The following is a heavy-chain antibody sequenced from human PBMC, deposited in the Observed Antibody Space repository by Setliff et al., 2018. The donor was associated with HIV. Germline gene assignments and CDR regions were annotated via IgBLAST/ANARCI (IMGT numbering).Heavy chain of an antibody. Sequence: PLGVLRLSCAASGFTFSNSWMHWVRQAPGKGLVWVSTSGNGGIIVYTDSVKGRFTMSRDNSKNTLFFVLTSLRPEDTAVYYCAKQVSGYFDYWGQGALVTVSS. D-gene: IGHD3-10*01. CDR2: SGNGGII. V-gene: IGHV3-23*01. CDR1: GFTFSNSW. CDR3: AKQVSGYFDY. J-gene: IGHJ4*02.